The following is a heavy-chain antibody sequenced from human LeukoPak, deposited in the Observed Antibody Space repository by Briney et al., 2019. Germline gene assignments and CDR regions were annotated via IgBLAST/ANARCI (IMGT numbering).Heavy chain of an antibody. CDR1: GFTFSSNA. CDR3: AKEGTGIHFDY. CDR2: ISYDGGNT. D-gene: IGHD1-1*01. V-gene: IGHV3-30-3*01. J-gene: IGHJ4*02. Sequence: EPGGSLRLSCAASGFTFSSNAIHWGRQAPEKGLEWVAEISYDGGNTYYADSVKGRFTISRDNSKNTLYLQMNSLRAEDTAVYYCAKEGTGIHFDYWGQGTLVTVSS.